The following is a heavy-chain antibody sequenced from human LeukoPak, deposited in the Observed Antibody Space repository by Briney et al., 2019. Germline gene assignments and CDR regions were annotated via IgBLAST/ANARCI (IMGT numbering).Heavy chain of an antibody. CDR3: ARSPVGAKFWFDP. Sequence: KPSETLSLTCTVSGGSISSNIYYWGWIRQPPGKGLEWIVSIYYTGSTNYNPSLESRVTISVDTSKNQFSLKLSSVTAADTAVYYCARSPVGAKFWFDPWGQGTLVTVSS. CDR1: GGSISSNIYY. CDR2: IYYTGST. J-gene: IGHJ5*02. D-gene: IGHD1-26*01. V-gene: IGHV4-39*01.